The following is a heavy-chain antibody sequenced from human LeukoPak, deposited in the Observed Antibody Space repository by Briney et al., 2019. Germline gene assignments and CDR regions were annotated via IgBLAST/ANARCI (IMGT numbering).Heavy chain of an antibody. CDR2: ISSSSSYI. V-gene: IGHV3-21*01. CDR1: GFTFSSYS. J-gene: IGHJ3*02. D-gene: IGHD6-19*01. Sequence: GGSLRLSCAASGFTFSSYSMNWVRQAPGKGLEWVSSISSSSSYIYYADSVKGRFTISRDNAKNSLYLQMNSRRAEDTAVYYCAPIAVAGPLTDAFDIWGQGTMVTVSS. CDR3: APIAVAGPLTDAFDI.